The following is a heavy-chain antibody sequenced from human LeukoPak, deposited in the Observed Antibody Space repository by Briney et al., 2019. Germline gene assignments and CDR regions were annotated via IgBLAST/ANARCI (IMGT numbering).Heavy chain of an antibody. D-gene: IGHD6-13*01. CDR1: GYTFTGYY. CDR3: AREGSRIAAAATLDY. J-gene: IGHJ4*02. V-gene: IGHV1-2*02. Sequence: VKVSCKASGYTFTGYYMHWVRQAPGQGLEWMGWINPNSGGTNYAQKFQGRVTMTRDTSISTAYMELSRLRSDDTAVYYCAREGSRIAAAATLDYWGQGTLVTVSS. CDR2: INPNSGGT.